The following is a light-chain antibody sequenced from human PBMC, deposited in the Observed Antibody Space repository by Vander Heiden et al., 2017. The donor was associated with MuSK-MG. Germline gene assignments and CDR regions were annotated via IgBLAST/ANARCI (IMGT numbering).Light chain of an antibody. J-gene: IGLJ2*01. CDR1: SSDVGGYND. CDR3: RSYTSSNTRV. Sequence: QSSLTQPAPVSGPPVHSIPISSTGTSSDVGGYNDVSWYQQHPGKAPKFMIYEVSKRPSGVASRFSGSKSGNTAALTISALQAEDEADYYCRSYTSSNTRVFGGGTKLTVL. V-gene: IGLV2-14*01. CDR2: EVS.